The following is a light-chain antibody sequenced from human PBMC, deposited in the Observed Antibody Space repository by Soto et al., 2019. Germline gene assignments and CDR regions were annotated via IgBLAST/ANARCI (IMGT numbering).Light chain of an antibody. CDR2: YDD. CDR1: SSNIGNNA. J-gene: IGLJ1*01. Sequence: QSVLTQPPSVSEAPRQRVTISCSGSSSNIGNNAVNWYQQLPGKAPKLLIYYDDLLPSGVSGRFSGSKSGTSASLAISGLQSEDEADYYCSSYTSSSTLVFGTGTKVTVL. CDR3: SSYTSSSTLV. V-gene: IGLV1-36*01.